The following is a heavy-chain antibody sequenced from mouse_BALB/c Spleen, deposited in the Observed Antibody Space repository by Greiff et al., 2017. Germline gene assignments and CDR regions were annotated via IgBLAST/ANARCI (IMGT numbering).Heavy chain of an antibody. CDR1: GFTFSSYA. J-gene: IGHJ4*01. CDR3: ARQGDYGKGDYAMDY. V-gene: IGHV5-9-3*01. D-gene: IGHD2-1*01. CDR2: ISSGGSYT. Sequence: EVKLVESGGGLVKPGGSLKLSCAASGFTFSSYAMSWVRQTPEKRLEWVATISSGGSYTYYPDSVKGRFTISRDNAKNTLYLQMSSLRSEDTAMYYCARQGDYGKGDYAMDYWGQGTSVTVSS.